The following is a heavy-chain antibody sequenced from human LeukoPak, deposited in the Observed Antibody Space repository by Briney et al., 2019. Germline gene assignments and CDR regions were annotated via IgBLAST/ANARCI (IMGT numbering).Heavy chain of an antibody. V-gene: IGHV1-46*01. D-gene: IGHD1-14*01. J-gene: IGHJ3*01. Sequence: ASVTVSCMASGYTFTNYYMHWLRQAPGQGLEGMGIVSPSYGSASYAQKSQGRVTITRDTSTSTVYMELGSRTSENTAVGYCSRGPNEPTCFTVCGQGRLV. CDR1: GYTFTNYY. CDR3: SRGPNEPTCFTV. CDR2: VSPSYGSA.